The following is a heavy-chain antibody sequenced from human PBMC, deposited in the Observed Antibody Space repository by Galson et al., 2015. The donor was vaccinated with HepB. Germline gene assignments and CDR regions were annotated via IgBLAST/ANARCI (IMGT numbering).Heavy chain of an antibody. CDR3: AKDSLRAVAVIGWSADYHYYTMDV. D-gene: IGHD6-19*01. J-gene: IGHJ6*02. CDR1: GFTFYNYG. V-gene: IGHV3-30*18. CDR2: ISYDGSNK. Sequence: SLRLSCAASGFTFYNYGIHWVRQAPGKGLEWVAVISYDGSNKYYSDSVKGRFTFSRDNSKNTLYLQMNSLRAEDTAVYYCAKDSLRAVAVIGWSADYHYYTMDVWGQGTTVTVSS.